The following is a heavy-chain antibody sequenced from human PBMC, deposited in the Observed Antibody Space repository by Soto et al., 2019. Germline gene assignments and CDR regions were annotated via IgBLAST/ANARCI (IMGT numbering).Heavy chain of an antibody. CDR2: IYYSGNT. Sequence: SETLSLTCTVSGGSVSSGSYYWSWIRQPPGKGLEWIGYIYYSGNTNYNPSLQSRVTISVDTSNNQVSLNLDSLTAADTAVYYCARSQGSKWFDPWGQGTMVTVSS. V-gene: IGHV4-61*01. CDR1: GGSVSSGSYY. CDR3: ARSQGSKWFDP. J-gene: IGHJ5*02.